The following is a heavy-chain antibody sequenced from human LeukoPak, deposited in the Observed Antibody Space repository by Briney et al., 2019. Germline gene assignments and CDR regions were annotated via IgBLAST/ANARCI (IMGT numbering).Heavy chain of an antibody. J-gene: IGHJ4*02. V-gene: IGHV3-11*01. CDR3: ARGKTATGTGSAY. Sequence: PGRSLRLSCAASGFTFSDYYVNWIRQAPGKGLEWVSYMSNSGSTIYYADFAKGRFTISRDNANNSLYLQMNSLRAEDTAVYYCARGKTATGTGSAYWGQGTLVTVSS. D-gene: IGHD3-10*01. CDR1: GFTFSDYY. CDR2: MSNSGSTI.